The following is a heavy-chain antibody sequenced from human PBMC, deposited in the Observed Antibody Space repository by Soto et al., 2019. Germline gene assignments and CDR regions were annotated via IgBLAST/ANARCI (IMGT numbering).Heavy chain of an antibody. CDR3: ARDHGNGGYYLFDY. V-gene: IGHV3-21*01. CDR1: GFTFSSYS. J-gene: IGHJ4*02. Sequence: GSLRLSCAASGFTFSSYSMNWVRQAPGKGLEWASSISSSSSYIYYADSVKGRFTISRDNAKNSLYLQMNSLRAEDTAVYYCARDHGNGGYYLFDYWGQGTLVTVSS. D-gene: IGHD3-22*01. CDR2: ISSSSSYI.